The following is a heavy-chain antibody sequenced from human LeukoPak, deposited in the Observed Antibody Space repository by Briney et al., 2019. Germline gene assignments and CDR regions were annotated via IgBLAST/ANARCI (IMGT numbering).Heavy chain of an antibody. V-gene: IGHV4-34*01. CDR3: ARAYRRNSSSWLGGYNWFDP. Sequence: SETLSLTCAVYGGSFSGYYWSWIRQPPGKGLEWIGEINHSGSTNYNPSLKSRVTISVDTSKNQFSLKLSSVTAADTAVYYCARAYRRNSSSWLGGYNWFDPWGQGTLVTVSS. CDR1: GGSFSGYY. J-gene: IGHJ5*02. CDR2: INHSGST. D-gene: IGHD6-13*01.